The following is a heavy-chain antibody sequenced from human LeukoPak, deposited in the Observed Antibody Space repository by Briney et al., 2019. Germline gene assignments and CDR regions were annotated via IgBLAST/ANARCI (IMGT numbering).Heavy chain of an antibody. J-gene: IGHJ4*02. D-gene: IGHD6-19*01. CDR1: GDSISSNTYS. CDR2: MSYTASP. CDR3: ARGSRTYSSGWDFDY. V-gene: IGHV4-39*02. Sequence: SETLSLTCAVSGDSISSNTYSWGWIRQPPGKGLEWIGSMSYTASPSYSPSLESRATISIDTSKNSFSLKLSSVTAADTAVYYCARGSRTYSSGWDFDYWGQGTLVTVSS.